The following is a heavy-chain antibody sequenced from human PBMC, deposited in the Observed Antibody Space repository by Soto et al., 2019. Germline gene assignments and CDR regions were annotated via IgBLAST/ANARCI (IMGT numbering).Heavy chain of an antibody. CDR1: GYTFTVFY. V-gene: IGHV1-2*02. J-gene: IGHJ4*02. Sequence: ASVKVSCKASGYTFTVFYMHWVRQAPGQGLEWMGWINPKSGGTMYPQKFQGRVTMTWDTSISTAYMALTRLRSDDTAVYYCARDLAKGGGSAGFDYWGQGTLVTVSS. D-gene: IGHD1-26*01. CDR3: ARDLAKGGGSAGFDY. CDR2: INPKSGGT.